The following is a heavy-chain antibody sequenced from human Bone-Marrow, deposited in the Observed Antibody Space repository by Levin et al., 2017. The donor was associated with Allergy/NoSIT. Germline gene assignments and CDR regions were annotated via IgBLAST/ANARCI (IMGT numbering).Heavy chain of an antibody. CDR2: ISQSGTT. D-gene: IGHD3-10*01. CDR1: GVSFGNYF. J-gene: IGHJ5*02. V-gene: IGHV4-34*01. CDR3: ARVRGAPNYFDP. Sequence: GSLRLSCAVYGVSFGNYFWTWIRQSPGKGLEWIGEISQSGTTNYNPSLKSRVTISVDTSKHQFSLKMTSLTAADTAVECCARVRGAPNYFDPRGQGTLVTVSS.